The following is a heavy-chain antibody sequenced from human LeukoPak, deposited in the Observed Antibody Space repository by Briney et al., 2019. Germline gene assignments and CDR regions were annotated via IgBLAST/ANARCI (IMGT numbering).Heavy chain of an antibody. CDR2: IRYDGSNK. V-gene: IGHV3-30*02. Sequence: GGSLRLSCAASGFTFSSYGMHWVRQAPGKGLEWVAFIRYDGSNKYYADSVKGRFTISRDNSKNTLYLQMNSLRAEDTAVYYCAKDRAYCGGDCYSGGLDYWGQGTLVTVSS. CDR1: GFTFSSYG. D-gene: IGHD2-21*02. J-gene: IGHJ4*02. CDR3: AKDRAYCGGDCYSGGLDY.